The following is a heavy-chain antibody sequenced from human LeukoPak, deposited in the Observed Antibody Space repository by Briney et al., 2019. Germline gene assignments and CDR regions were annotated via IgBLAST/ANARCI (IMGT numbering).Heavy chain of an antibody. V-gene: IGHV1-18*01. J-gene: IGHJ5*02. CDR2: ISAYNGNT. CDR1: GYTFTSYG. CDR3: ARGPAYSSSWYIRISEFPRQFDP. D-gene: IGHD6-13*01. Sequence: ASVKVSCKASGYTFTSYGISWVRQAPGQGLEWMGWISAYNGNTNYAQKLQGRVTMTTDTSTSTAYMELGSLRSDDTAVYYCARGPAYSSSWYIRISEFPRQFDPWGQGTLVTVSS.